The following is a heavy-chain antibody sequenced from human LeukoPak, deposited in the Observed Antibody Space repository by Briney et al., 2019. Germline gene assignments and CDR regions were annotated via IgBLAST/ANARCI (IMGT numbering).Heavy chain of an antibody. V-gene: IGHV4-34*01. J-gene: IGHJ5*02. CDR3: ARKLPSYHQNNWFDP. D-gene: IGHD1-7*01. CDR2: INHSGST. CDR1: GGSFSGYY. Sequence: SETLSLTCAVYGGSFSGYYWSWIRQPPGKGLEWIGEINHSGSTNYNPSLKSRVTISVDTSKNQFSLKLSSVTAADTAVYYCARKLPSYHQNNWFDPWGQGTLVTVSS.